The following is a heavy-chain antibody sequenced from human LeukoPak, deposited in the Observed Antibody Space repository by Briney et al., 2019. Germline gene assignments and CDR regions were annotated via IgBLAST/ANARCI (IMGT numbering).Heavy chain of an antibody. D-gene: IGHD4-17*01. CDR2: IYYSGST. V-gene: IGHV4-39*07. J-gene: IGHJ4*02. Sequence: PSETLSLTCTVSNGSISSRSHFWGWIRQSPGKGLEWIGSIYYSGSTHYNPSLKSRVAISLDTSKNQFSLKLKSVTAADTAMYYCARDDYSDHINFDYWGQGTLVTVSS. CDR1: NGSISSRSHF. CDR3: ARDDYSDHINFDY.